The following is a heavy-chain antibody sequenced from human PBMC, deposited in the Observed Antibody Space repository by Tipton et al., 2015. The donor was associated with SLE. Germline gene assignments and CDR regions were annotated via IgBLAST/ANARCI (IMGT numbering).Heavy chain of an antibody. V-gene: IGHV4-31*03. Sequence: LRLSCTVSGDSIISGAYSWSWLRQRPGEGLEWIGHIFYSGSTYYNPSLESRLTISIDRSENQFSLGLNSVTETDTAVYYCARLGAASGRRWFDPWGQGTLVTVSS. CDR1: GDSIISGAYS. J-gene: IGHJ5*02. CDR3: ARLGAASGRRWFDP. CDR2: IFYSGST. D-gene: IGHD6-13*01.